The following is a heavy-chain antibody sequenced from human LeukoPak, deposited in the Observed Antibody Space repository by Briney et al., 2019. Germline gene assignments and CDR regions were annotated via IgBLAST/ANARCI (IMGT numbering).Heavy chain of an antibody. D-gene: IGHD3-10*01. CDR3: ARIGYYGSGSYSTYFDY. Sequence: PGGSLRLSCAASGFTFSSYAMSWVRQAPGKGLEWVSVIYSGGSTYYADSVKGRFTISRDNSKNTLYLQMNSLRAEDTAVYYCARIGYYGSGSYSTYFDYWGQGTLVTVSS. J-gene: IGHJ4*02. CDR2: IYSGGST. V-gene: IGHV3-53*01. CDR1: GFTFSSYA.